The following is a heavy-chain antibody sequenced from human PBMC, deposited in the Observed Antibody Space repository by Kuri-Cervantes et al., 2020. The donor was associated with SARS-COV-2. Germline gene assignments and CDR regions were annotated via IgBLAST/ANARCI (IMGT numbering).Heavy chain of an antibody. CDR1: GGSFSGYY. CDR3: ARAPQTYYDILTGYNDY. D-gene: IGHD3-9*01. J-gene: IGHJ4*02. Sequence: GSLRLSCAVYGGSFSGYYWSWIRQPPGKGLEWIGEINHSGSTNYNPSLKSRVTISVDTSKNQFSLKLSSVTAADTAVYYCARAPQTYYDILTGYNDYWGQGTLVTVSS. V-gene: IGHV4-34*01. CDR2: INHSGST.